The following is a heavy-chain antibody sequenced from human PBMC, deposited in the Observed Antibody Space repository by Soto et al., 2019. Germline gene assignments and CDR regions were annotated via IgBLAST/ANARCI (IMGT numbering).Heavy chain of an antibody. D-gene: IGHD6-13*01. CDR2: IYYSGST. CDR1: GGSISSSSYY. V-gene: IGHV4-39*02. Sequence: QLQLQESGPGLVKPSETLSLTCTVSGGSISSSSYYWGWIRQPPGKGLEWIGNIYYSGSTYYNPSPKSPATISVATPMPSRSPMLSTGISTLPAVYSCATRKSRLSFVYGGQGTLLTVAA. CDR3: ATRKSRLSFVY. J-gene: IGHJ4*02.